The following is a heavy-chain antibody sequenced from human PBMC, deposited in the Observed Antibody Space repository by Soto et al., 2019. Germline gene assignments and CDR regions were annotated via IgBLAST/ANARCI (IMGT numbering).Heavy chain of an antibody. D-gene: IGHD3-10*01. Sequence: PSETLSLTCAVYGGSFSGYYWSWIRQPPGKXLEWIGEINHSGSTNYNPSLKSRVTISVDTSKNQFSLKLSSVTAADTAVYYCARVSRITMVRGVLHWFDPWGQGTLVTVSS. V-gene: IGHV4-34*01. CDR1: GGSFSGYY. CDR3: ARVSRITMVRGVLHWFDP. J-gene: IGHJ5*02. CDR2: INHSGST.